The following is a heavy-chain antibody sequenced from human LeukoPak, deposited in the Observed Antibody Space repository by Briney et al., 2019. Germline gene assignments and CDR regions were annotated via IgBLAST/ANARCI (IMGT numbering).Heavy chain of an antibody. D-gene: IGHD3-22*01. CDR3: ARGGYYYDSSGYYSD. CDR1: GFTFSSYS. CDR2: ISSSSSYI. J-gene: IGHJ4*02. Sequence: GGSLRLPCAASGFTFSSYSMNWVRQAPGKGLEWVSSISSSSSYIYYADSVKGRFTISRDNAKNSLYLQMNSLRAEDTAVYYCARGGYYYDSSGYYSDWGQGTLVTVSS. V-gene: IGHV3-21*01.